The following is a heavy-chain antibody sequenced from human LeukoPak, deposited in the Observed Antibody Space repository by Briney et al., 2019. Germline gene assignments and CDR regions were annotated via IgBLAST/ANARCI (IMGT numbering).Heavy chain of an antibody. CDR3: ARGPYSSSWYFGFDP. V-gene: IGHV4-59*01. CDR2: IYYSGST. J-gene: IGHJ5*02. D-gene: IGHD6-13*01. Sequence: SETLSLTCTVSGGSISSYYWSWIRQPPGKGLECIGYIYYSGSTNYNPSLKSRVTISVDTSKNQFSLKLSSVTAADTAVYYCARGPYSSSWYFGFDPWGQGTLVTVSS. CDR1: GGSISSYY.